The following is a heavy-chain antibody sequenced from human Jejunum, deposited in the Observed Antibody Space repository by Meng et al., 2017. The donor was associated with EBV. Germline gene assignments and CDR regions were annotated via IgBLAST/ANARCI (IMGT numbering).Heavy chain of an antibody. Sequence: EAQLVESGGGLIQPGGSLRLSCAASGFTFSGFWMYWVCQVPGKGLVWISRINGDGSRTTYADSVKDRFTISRDNAKNTLYLQMNSLRAEDTAVYYCAKDRNYYIDYWGQGTLVTVSS. V-gene: IGHV3-74*01. CDR1: GFTFSGFW. CDR2: INGDGSRT. CDR3: AKDRNYYIDY. J-gene: IGHJ4*02.